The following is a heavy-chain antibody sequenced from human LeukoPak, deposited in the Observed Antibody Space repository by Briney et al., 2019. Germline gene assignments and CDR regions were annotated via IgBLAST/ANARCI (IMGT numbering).Heavy chain of an antibody. J-gene: IGHJ3*02. CDR1: GGSISSSSYY. D-gene: IGHD3-22*01. CDR2: IYYSGST. Sequence: SETLSLTCTVSGGSISSSSYYWGWIRQPPGKGLEWIGTIYYSGSTYYNPSLKSRVTISVDTSKNQFSLKMSSVTAADTAVYYCAREEGLYYYDSSGSDAFDIWGQGTMVTVSS. CDR3: AREEGLYYYDSSGSDAFDI. V-gene: IGHV4-39*02.